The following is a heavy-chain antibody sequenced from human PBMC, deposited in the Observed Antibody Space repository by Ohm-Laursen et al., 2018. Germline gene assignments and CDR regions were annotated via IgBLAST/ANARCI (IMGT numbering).Heavy chain of an antibody. CDR2: INSDGSST. V-gene: IGHV3-74*01. CDR3: ARGYYYDSSGYSAPFDY. CDR1: GFTFSSYW. D-gene: IGHD3-22*01. Sequence: SLRLSCTASGFTFSSYWMHWVRQAPGKGLVWVSRINSDGSSTGYADSVKGRFTISRDNAKNTLYLQMNSLRAEDTAVYYCARGYYYDSSGYSAPFDYWGQGTLVTVSS. J-gene: IGHJ4*02.